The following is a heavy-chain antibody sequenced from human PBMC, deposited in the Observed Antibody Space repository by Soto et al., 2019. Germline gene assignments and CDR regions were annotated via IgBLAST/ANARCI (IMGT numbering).Heavy chain of an antibody. D-gene: IGHD6-19*01. Sequence: QVQLVESGGGVVQPGRSLRLSCAASGFSFSSCAMHWVRQAPGKGLEWVAVVSHGGSNKYYADSVKGRVTISRDNSINTVYLQMNSLRAEDTAVYYCARVSIAVAGIAYYFDYWGQGTLVTVSS. CDR2: VSHGGSNK. CDR3: ARVSIAVAGIAYYFDY. V-gene: IGHV3-30-3*01. CDR1: GFSFSSCA. J-gene: IGHJ4*02.